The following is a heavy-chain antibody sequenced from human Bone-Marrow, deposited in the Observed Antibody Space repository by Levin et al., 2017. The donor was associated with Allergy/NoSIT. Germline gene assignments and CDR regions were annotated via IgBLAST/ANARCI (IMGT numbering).Heavy chain of an antibody. D-gene: IGHD2-15*01. CDR2: ISSSSSYI. V-gene: IGHV3-21*01. CDR1: GFTFSSYS. CDR3: ARDSDIVVVVAATRLYYDYGMDG. Sequence: GGSLRLSCAASGFTFSSYSMNWVRQAPGKGLEWVSSISSSSSYIYYADSVKGRFTISRDNAKNSLYLQMNSLRAEDTAVYYCARDSDIVVVVAATRLYYDYGMDGWGQGTTVTVSS. J-gene: IGHJ6*02.